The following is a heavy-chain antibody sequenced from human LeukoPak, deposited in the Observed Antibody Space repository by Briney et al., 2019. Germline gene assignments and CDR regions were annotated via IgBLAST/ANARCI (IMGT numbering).Heavy chain of an antibody. V-gene: IGHV3-23*01. CDR2: ISGSGGST. D-gene: IGHD3-10*01. CDR1: GFTFSSYA. CDR3: AKDMRGAYYGSGSYYFDY. J-gene: IGHJ4*02. Sequence: GGSLRLSCAASGFTFSSYAMSWVRQAPGKGLEWVSAISGSGGSTYYADSVKGRFTISRDNSKNTLYLQMNSLRAEDTAVYYCAKDMRGAYYGSGSYYFDYWGQGTLVTVSS.